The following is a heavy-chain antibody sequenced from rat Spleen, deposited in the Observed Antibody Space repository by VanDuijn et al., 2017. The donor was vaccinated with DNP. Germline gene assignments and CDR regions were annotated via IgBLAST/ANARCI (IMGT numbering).Heavy chain of an antibody. CDR3: ARQDNFDWFAY. D-gene: IGHD1-10*01. V-gene: IGHV5-25*01. CDR2: ISTSGTRT. CDR1: GFTFSNYY. Sequence: EVQLVESGGGLMQPGRSLKLSCAASGFTFSNYYMAWVRQAPKKGLEWVATISTSGTRTYYPDSVKGRFTISRDNAKSSLYLQMNSLKSEDAATYYCARQDNFDWFAYWGQGTLVTVSS. J-gene: IGHJ3*01.